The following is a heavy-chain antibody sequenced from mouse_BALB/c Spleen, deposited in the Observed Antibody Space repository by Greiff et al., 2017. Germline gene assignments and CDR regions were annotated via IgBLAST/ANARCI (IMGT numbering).Heavy chain of an antibody. CDR3: ARSGITRYLDY. CDR1: GFTFSSFG. Sequence: EVQRVESGGGLVQPGGSLKLSCAASGFTFSSFGMHWVRQSPEKGLEWVAYISSGSSTIYYADTVKGRFTISRDNPKNTLFLQMTSLRSEDTAMYYCARSGITRYLDYWGQGTTLTVSS. V-gene: IGHV5-17*02. CDR2: ISSGSSTI. D-gene: IGHD2-4*01. J-gene: IGHJ2*01.